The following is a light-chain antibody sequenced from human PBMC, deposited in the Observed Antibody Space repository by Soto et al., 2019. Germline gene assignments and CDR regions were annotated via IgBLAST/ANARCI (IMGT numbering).Light chain of an antibody. J-gene: IGLJ1*01. V-gene: IGLV2-14*01. CDR1: SSDVGGYNY. CDR3: SSYTSSSTPYV. Sequence: QSVLTQPASVSGSPGQSITISCTGTSSDVGGYNYVSWYQQHPGKAPKLMIYDVSNQPSGVSNRFSGSKSGNTASLTISGLQAEDEADYYCSSYTSSSTPYVFGTGTKVTVL. CDR2: DVS.